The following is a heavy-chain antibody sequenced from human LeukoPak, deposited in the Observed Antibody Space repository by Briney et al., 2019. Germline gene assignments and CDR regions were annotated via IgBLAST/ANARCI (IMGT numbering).Heavy chain of an antibody. V-gene: IGHV3-7*01. D-gene: IGHD3-10*01. CDR1: GFTFSTYW. CDR3: AREIYSDSGKYVSYYMDV. Sequence: QTGGSLRLSCAASGFTFSTYWINWVRQAPGKGLEWVAVINQDGNEKYYVDSVRGRFTISRDNAKNSLYLQMNSLRAEDTAVYYCAREIYSDSGKYVSYYMDVWGKGTTVTVSS. J-gene: IGHJ6*03. CDR2: INQDGNEK.